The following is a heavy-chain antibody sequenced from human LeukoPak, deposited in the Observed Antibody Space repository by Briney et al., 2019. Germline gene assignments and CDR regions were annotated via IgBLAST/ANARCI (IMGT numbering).Heavy chain of an antibody. J-gene: IGHJ3*02. V-gene: IGHV3-23*01. Sequence: QSGGSLRLSCAASGFTFSSYAMSWVRQAPGKGLEWVSAISGSGGSTYYADSVKGRFTISRDNSKNTLYLQMNSLRAEDTAVYYCAKDEPGYSSSWYGAFDIWGQGTMVTVSS. CDR2: ISGSGGST. D-gene: IGHD6-13*01. CDR3: AKDEPGYSSSWYGAFDI. CDR1: GFTFSSYA.